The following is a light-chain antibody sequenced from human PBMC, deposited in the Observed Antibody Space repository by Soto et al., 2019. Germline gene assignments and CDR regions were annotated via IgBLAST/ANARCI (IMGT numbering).Light chain of an antibody. Sequence: IVLTQSPGTLSLSPGERATLSCRASQSVSSSCLAWYHQKPGQAPRLLIYGASSRATGIPDRFSGSGSGTDFTLTISRLEPEDFAVYYCQQYGNSPSLTFGGGTNVEIK. J-gene: IGKJ4*01. CDR3: QQYGNSPSLT. V-gene: IGKV3-20*01. CDR1: QSVSSSC. CDR2: GAS.